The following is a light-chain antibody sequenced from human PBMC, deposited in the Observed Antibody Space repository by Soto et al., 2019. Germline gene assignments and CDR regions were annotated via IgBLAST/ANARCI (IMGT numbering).Light chain of an antibody. J-gene: IGKJ2*01. V-gene: IGKV1-33*01. CDR1: QDISNY. Sequence: DVQMTQSPSSLSASVGDRVTITCQANQDISNYLNWYQQKPGKAPKVLIYDASILEKGVPSRFSGSGSGTDFTFTISSLQPEDIATYYCQQFDNLPYTFGQGTKVDI. CDR2: DAS. CDR3: QQFDNLPYT.